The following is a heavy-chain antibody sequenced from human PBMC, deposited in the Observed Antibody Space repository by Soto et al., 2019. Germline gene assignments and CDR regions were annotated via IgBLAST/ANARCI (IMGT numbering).Heavy chain of an antibody. CDR2: IYPGASYT. D-gene: IGHD3-22*01. V-gene: IGHV5-51*01. CDR1: GYSFTDYW. Sequence: GESLKISCQGSGYSFTDYWSAWERQITGKGVYWMGCIYPGASYTRYSLSFQGQVPISADTSISAAYLQCSSLNASDTAMFSCAKSLFDDSSGYSHYAMDVWGQGTTVPVSS. J-gene: IGHJ6*02. CDR3: AKSLFDDSSGYSHYAMDV.